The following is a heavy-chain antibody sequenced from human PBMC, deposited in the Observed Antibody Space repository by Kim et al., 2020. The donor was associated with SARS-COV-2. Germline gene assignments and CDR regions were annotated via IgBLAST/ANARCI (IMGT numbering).Heavy chain of an antibody. J-gene: IGHJ6*02. CDR1: GFTFSSYE. V-gene: IGHV3-48*03. D-gene: IGHD2-15*01. CDR3: ARDMVEGVYYYYGMDV. Sequence: GGSLRLSCAASGFTFSSYEMNWVRQAPGKGLEWVSYISSSGSTIYYADSVKGRFTISRDNAKNSLYLQMNSLRAEDTAVYYCARDMVEGVYYYYGMDVWGQGTTVTVSS. CDR2: ISSSGSTI.